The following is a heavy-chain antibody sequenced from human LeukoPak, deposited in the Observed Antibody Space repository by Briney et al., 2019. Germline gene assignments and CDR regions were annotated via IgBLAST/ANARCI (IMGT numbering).Heavy chain of an antibody. Sequence: PGGSLRLSCAASGFTFSSYWMSWVRQAPGKGLEWVSVISASGRNTYYSESAKGQFTISRDNSKNTLYLQMSSLRAEDTAVYYCVRRGSNYPYYMDVWGKGTTVTVPS. CDR2: ISASGRNT. CDR1: GFTFSSYW. V-gene: IGHV3-23*01. J-gene: IGHJ6*03. CDR3: VRRGSNYPYYMDV.